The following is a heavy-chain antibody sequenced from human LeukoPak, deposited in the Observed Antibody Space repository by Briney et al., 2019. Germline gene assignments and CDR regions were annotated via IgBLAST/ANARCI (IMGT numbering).Heavy chain of an antibody. Sequence: SETLSLTCTVSGGSISSSRYYWGWIRQPPGKGLEWIENIYYSGSTYYNPSLKSRVTISLDTSKSQFSLKLSSVTAADTAVYYCARRDIAARLNWFDPWGQGTLVTVSS. J-gene: IGHJ5*02. CDR2: IYYSGST. D-gene: IGHD6-6*01. V-gene: IGHV4-39*01. CDR3: ARRDIAARLNWFDP. CDR1: GGSISSSRYY.